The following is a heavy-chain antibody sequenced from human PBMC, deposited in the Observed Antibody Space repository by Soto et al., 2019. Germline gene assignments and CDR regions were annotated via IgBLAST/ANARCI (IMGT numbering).Heavy chain of an antibody. CDR2: ISGSGGST. D-gene: IGHD3-10*01. CDR1: GFTFSSYA. CDR3: AIGGGSGSYGNYYYYGMDV. J-gene: IGHJ6*02. Sequence: GGSLRLSCAASGFTFSSYAMSWVRQAPGKGLEWVSAISGSGGSTYYADSVKGRFTISRDNSKNTLYLKMNSLRAEDMAVYYCAIGGGSGSYGNYYYYGMDVWGQGTTVTVSS. V-gene: IGHV3-23*01.